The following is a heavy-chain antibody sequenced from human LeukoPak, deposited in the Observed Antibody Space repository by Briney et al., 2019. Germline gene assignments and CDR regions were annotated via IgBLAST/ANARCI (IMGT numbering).Heavy chain of an antibody. V-gene: IGHV3-21*01. J-gene: IGHJ4*02. CDR2: ISSSSSYI. CDR1: GFTFSSYS. CDR3: ARAFTYYYDSSGYPYFDY. Sequence: GGSRRLSCAASGFTFSSYSMNWVRQAPGKGLEWVSSISSSSSYIYYADSVKGRFTISRDNAKNSLYLQMDSLRAEDTAVYYCARAFTYYYDSSGYPYFDYWGQGTLVTVSS. D-gene: IGHD3-22*01.